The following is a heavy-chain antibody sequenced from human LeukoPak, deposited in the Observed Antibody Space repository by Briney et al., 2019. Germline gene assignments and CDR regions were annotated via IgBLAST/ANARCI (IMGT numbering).Heavy chain of an antibody. J-gene: IGHJ4*02. Sequence: PKASLKVSCKASGYTFTSYGISWVRQAPGQGLEWMGWISAYNGNTNYAQKLQGRVTMTTDTSTSTAYMELRSLRSDDTAVYYCARDPSPGATRQRAIDYWGQGTLVTVSS. D-gene: IGHD1-26*01. V-gene: IGHV1-18*01. CDR3: ARDPSPGATRQRAIDY. CDR1: GYTFTSYG. CDR2: ISAYNGNT.